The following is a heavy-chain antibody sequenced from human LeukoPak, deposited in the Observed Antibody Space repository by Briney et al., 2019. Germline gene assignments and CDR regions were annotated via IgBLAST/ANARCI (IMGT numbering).Heavy chain of an antibody. D-gene: IGHD3-3*02. Sequence: SETLSLTCTVSGGSISSYYWSWIRQPAGKGLEWIGRIDTSGSTNYNPSLKSRVTMSVDTSKNQFSLKLSPVTAADTAVYYCARDRRESAVSTLTDYWGQGTLVTVSS. CDR2: IDTSGST. J-gene: IGHJ4*02. CDR3: ARDRRESAVSTLTDY. CDR1: GGSISSYY. V-gene: IGHV4-4*07.